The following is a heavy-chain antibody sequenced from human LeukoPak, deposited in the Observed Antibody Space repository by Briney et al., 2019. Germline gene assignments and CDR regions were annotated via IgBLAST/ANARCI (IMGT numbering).Heavy chain of an antibody. V-gene: IGHV3-48*01. D-gene: IGHD3-22*01. CDR2: ITNSGNSK. J-gene: IGHJ5*02. CDR3: ARYHDSSGYIPGWFDP. CDR1: GLTFSSSW. Sequence: GGSLRLSCAVSGLTFSSSWMDWVRQAPGKGLEWVSYITNSGNSKSYADSVKGRFTISRDNTKSSLYLQMNSLRAEDTAVYYCARYHDSSGYIPGWFDPWGQGTLVTVSS.